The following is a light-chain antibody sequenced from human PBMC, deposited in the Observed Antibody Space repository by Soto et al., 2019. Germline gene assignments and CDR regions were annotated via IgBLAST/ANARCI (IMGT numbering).Light chain of an antibody. J-gene: IGLJ1*01. CDR2: EVS. CDR1: SSDVGGYNY. CDR3: SSYTGSSTLD. Sequence: QSALTQPASVSGSPGQSITISCTGTSSDVGGYNYVSWYQQHPGKAPKLMIYEVSNRPSGVSNRFSGSKSGNTASLTISGLQAEDEADYYCSSYTGSSTLDFGTGTKLTVL. V-gene: IGLV2-14*01.